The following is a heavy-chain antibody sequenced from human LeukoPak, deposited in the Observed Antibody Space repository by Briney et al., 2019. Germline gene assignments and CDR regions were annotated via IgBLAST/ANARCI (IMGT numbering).Heavy chain of an antibody. J-gene: IGHJ4*02. CDR2: ISSSSSYI. CDR3: ARLAAAGTDFDY. Sequence: PWRSXRLXXAXXXXXXXSYXMSWVRQAPGXGLEWVSSISSSSSYIYYADSVKGRFTVSRDNAKTSLYLQVNSLRADDSALYYCARLAAAGTDFDYWGLGTQVAVSS. V-gene: IGHV3-21*01. CDR1: XXXXXSYX. D-gene: IGHD6-13*01.